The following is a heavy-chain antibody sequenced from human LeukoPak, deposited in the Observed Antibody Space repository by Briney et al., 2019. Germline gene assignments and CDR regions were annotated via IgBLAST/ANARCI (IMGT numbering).Heavy chain of an antibody. J-gene: IGHJ5*02. CDR2: IYHSGST. CDR3: ARSIAAAGTEWFDP. D-gene: IGHD6-13*01. V-gene: IGHV4-4*02. Sequence: SETLSLTCAVSGGSISSSNWWTWVRQPPGKGLEWIGEIYHSGSTNYNPSLKSRVTISVDRSKNQFSLKLSSVTAADTAVYYCARSIAAAGTEWFDPWGQGTLVTVSS. CDR1: GGSISSSNW.